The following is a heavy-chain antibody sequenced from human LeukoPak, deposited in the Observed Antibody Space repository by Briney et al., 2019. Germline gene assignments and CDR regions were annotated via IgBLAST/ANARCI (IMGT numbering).Heavy chain of an antibody. CDR2: INHSGST. CDR3: ARHLGYCSSTSCYINGMDV. D-gene: IGHD2-2*02. J-gene: IGHJ6*02. CDR1: GGSFSGYY. Sequence: SETLSLTCAVYGGSFSGYYWSWIRQPPGKGLEWIGEINHSGSTNYNPSLKSRVTISVDTSKNQFSLKLSSVTAADTAVYYCARHLGYCSSTSCYINGMDVWGQGTTVTVSS. V-gene: IGHV4-34*01.